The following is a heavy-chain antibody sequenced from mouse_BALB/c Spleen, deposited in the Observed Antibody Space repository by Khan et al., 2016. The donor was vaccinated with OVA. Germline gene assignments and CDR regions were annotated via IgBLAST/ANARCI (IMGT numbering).Heavy chain of an antibody. Sequence: EVMLVESGGDLVKPGGSLKLSCAAFGFTFSSYSMSWVRQTPDKRLEWVASISSGGDYTYYPDIVKGRFTISRDNAKNTLYLQMSSLKSEDTAMYYGASHLTGSFAYWGQGTLVTVSA. CDR1: GFTFSSYS. J-gene: IGHJ3*01. CDR2: ISSGGDYT. CDR3: ASHLTGSFAY. V-gene: IGHV5-6*02. D-gene: IGHD4-1*01.